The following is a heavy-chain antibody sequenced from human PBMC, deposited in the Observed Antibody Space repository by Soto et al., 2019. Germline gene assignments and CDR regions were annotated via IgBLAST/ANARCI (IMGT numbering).Heavy chain of an antibody. CDR1: GFTFSSYV. D-gene: IGHD3-22*01. J-gene: IGHJ4*02. CDR2: ISGSGGST. Sequence: PGGSLRLSCAVSGFTFSSYVMSWVRQAPGKGLEWVSAISGSGGSTYYGDSVKGRFTISRDNSKNTLYLQMNSLRAEDTAVYYCAKVRADYYDSSGPIDYWGQGTLVTVSS. CDR3: AKVRADYYDSSGPIDY. V-gene: IGHV3-23*01.